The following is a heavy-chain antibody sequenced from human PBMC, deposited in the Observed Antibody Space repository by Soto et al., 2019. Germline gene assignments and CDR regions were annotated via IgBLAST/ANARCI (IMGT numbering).Heavy chain of an antibody. J-gene: IGHJ6*03. CDR3: ARGGSFWNAHYYYYYYMDV. CDR1: GFTFSSYS. V-gene: IGHV3-48*01. CDR2: ISSSSSTI. D-gene: IGHD1-1*01. Sequence: PGGSLRLSCAASGFTFSSYSMNWVRQAPGKGLEWVSYISSSSSTIYYADSVKGRFTISRDNAKNSLYLQMNSLRSEDTAVYYCARGGSFWNAHYYYYYYMDVWGKGTTVTVSS.